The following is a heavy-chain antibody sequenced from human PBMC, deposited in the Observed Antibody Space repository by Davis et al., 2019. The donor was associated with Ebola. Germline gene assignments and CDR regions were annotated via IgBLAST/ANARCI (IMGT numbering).Heavy chain of an antibody. Sequence: GESLKISCKASGYSFTNYWIAWVRQMPGKGLEWMGSIYPRDSETEYRPSFRGQVTISAGKSTRTAYLQWGRLKASDTAMYYCASLRRTITGMDDGFDVWGQGTMVTVSS. CDR1: GYSFTNYW. V-gene: IGHV5-51*01. CDR3: ASLRRTITGMDDGFDV. CDR2: IYPRDSET. J-gene: IGHJ3*01. D-gene: IGHD1-20*01.